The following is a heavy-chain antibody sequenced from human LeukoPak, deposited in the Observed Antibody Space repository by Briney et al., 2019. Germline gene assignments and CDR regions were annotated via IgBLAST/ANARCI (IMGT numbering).Heavy chain of an antibody. CDR2: ISAYNGNT. J-gene: IGHJ5*02. Sequence: ASVKDSCKASGYTFTSYGISWVRQAPGQGLEWMGWISAYNGNTNYAQKLQGRVTMTTDTSTSTAYMELRSLRSDDTAVYYCARVYYGSGSDWFDPWGQGTLVTVSS. CDR1: GYTFTSYG. CDR3: ARVYYGSGSDWFDP. V-gene: IGHV1-18*01. D-gene: IGHD3-10*01.